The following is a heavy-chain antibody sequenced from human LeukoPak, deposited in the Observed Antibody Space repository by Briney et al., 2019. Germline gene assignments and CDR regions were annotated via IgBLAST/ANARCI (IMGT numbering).Heavy chain of an antibody. V-gene: IGHV3-48*02. D-gene: IGHD5-18*01. Sequence: GGSLRLSCAASGFTFSSYSMNWVRQAPGKGLEWVSYISSSTNTIYYADSVKGRFTISRDNAKNSLYLQMNSLRDEDTVVYYCAKDPLYSYGSKHYFDYWGQGTLVTVSS. CDR3: AKDPLYSYGSKHYFDY. CDR2: ISSSTNTI. J-gene: IGHJ4*02. CDR1: GFTFSSYS.